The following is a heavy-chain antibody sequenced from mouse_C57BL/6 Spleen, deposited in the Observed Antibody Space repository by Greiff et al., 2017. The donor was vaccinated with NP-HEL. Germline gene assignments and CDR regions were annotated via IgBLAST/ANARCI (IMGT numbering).Heavy chain of an antibody. J-gene: IGHJ2*01. V-gene: IGHV2-2*01. CDR3: AREGGYGTSYSFDY. Sequence: VQGVESGPGLVQPSQSLSITCTVSGFSLTSYGVHWVRQSPGKGLEWLGVIWSGGSTDYNAAFISRLSISKDNSKSQVFFKMNSLQADDTAIYYCAREGGYGTSYSFDYWGQGTTLTVSS. CDR2: IWSGGST. CDR1: GFSLTSYG. D-gene: IGHD2-1*01.